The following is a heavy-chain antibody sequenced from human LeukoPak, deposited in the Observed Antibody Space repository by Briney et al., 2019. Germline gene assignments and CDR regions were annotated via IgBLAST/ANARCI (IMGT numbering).Heavy chain of an antibody. CDR3: AKDRGSRYYDFWSGYYLPLDFDY. V-gene: IGHV3-23*01. CDR2: ISGSGGST. J-gene: IGHJ4*02. CDR1: GFTFSSYA. Sequence: GGSLRLSCAASGFTFSSYAMSWVRQAPGKGLEWVSAISGSGGSTYYADSVKGRFTISRDNSKNTLYLQMNSLRAEDTAVYYCAKDRGSRYYDFWSGYYLPLDFDYWGQGTLDTVSS. D-gene: IGHD3-3*01.